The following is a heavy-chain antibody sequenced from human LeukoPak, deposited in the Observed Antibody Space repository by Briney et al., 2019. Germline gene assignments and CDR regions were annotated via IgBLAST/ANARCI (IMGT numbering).Heavy chain of an antibody. Sequence: PGGSLRLSCAASGFTISSYAMSWVRQAPGKRLEWVSAISGSGGSTYYADSVKGRFTISRDNSKNTLYLQMNSLRAEDTAVYYCAKDPCRLPYVDHWVQATLVTVSS. V-gene: IGHV3-23*01. CDR3: AKDPCRLPYVDH. CDR2: ISGSGGST. CDR1: GFTISSYA. J-gene: IGHJ4*02. D-gene: IGHD3-16*01.